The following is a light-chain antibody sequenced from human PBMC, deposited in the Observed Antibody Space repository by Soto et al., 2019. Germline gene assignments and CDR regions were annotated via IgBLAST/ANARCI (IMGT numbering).Light chain of an antibody. CDR1: QSVSRF. Sequence: DIWWTTSTDTLSLSPGERAPLSCRASQSVSRFLVWYQQKPGQTPRLLIYDASNRATGIPDRFSGSGSGTDFTLTISRLEPEDFAVYYCQQYGSSRLTFGGGSNVDIK. CDR2: DAS. V-gene: IGKV3-20*01. CDR3: QQYGSSRLT. J-gene: IGKJ4*01.